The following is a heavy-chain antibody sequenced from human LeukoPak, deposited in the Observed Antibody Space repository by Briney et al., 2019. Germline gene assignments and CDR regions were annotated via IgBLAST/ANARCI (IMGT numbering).Heavy chain of an antibody. D-gene: IGHD3-10*01. CDR2: IKQDGSEK. J-gene: IGHJ6*03. CDR1: GFTFSSYW. Sequence: GGSLRLSCAASGFTFSSYWMSWVRQAPGKGLEWVANIKQDGSEKYYVDSVKGRFTISRDNAKNSLYLQMDSLRVEDTAVYYCAAYGSRYMDVWGKGTTVTISS. CDR3: AAYGSRYMDV. V-gene: IGHV3-7*01.